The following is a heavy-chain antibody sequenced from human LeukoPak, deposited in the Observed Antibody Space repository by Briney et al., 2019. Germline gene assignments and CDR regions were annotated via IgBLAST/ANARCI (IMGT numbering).Heavy chain of an antibody. CDR1: GFIFSSYG. CDR3: AKDRSGSYSQGLDY. J-gene: IGHJ4*02. Sequence: GGSLRLFCAASGFIFSSYGMHWVRQAPGKGLEWVAFTRYDGSNKYYADSVKGRFTISRDNSKNTLYLQMNSLRAEDTAVYHCAKDRSGSYSQGLDYWGQGTLVTVSS. CDR2: TRYDGSNK. D-gene: IGHD1-26*01. V-gene: IGHV3-30*02.